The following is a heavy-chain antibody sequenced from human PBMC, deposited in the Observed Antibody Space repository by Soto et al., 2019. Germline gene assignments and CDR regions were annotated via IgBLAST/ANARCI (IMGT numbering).Heavy chain of an antibody. D-gene: IGHD2-21*02. Sequence: ASVKVSCKASGGTFSSYAISWVRQAPGQGLERKGGIIPIFGTANYAQKFQGRVTITADESTSTAYMELSSLRSEDTAVYFCARVKEVVTAPYYYGMDVWGQGTTVTVSS. CDR3: ARVKEVVTAPYYYGMDV. CDR2: IIPIFGTA. V-gene: IGHV1-69*13. J-gene: IGHJ6*02. CDR1: GGTFSSYA.